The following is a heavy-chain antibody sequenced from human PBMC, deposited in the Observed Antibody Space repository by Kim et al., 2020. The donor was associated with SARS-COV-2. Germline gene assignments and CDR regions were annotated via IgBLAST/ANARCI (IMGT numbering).Heavy chain of an antibody. J-gene: IGHJ4*02. V-gene: IGHV4-59*01. CDR3: ARGVVPAATRYYFDY. Sequence: SETLSLTCTVSGGSISSYYWSWIRQPPGKGLEWIGYIYYSGSTNYNPSLKSRVTISVDTSQNQFSLKLSSVTAADTAVYYCARGVVPAATRYYFDYWGQGTLVTVSS. D-gene: IGHD2-2*01. CDR1: GGSISSYY. CDR2: IYYSGST.